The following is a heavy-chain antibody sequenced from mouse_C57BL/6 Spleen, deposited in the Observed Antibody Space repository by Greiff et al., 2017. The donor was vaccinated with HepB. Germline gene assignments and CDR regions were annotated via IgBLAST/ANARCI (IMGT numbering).Heavy chain of an antibody. CDR3: ARERPYYFDY. CDR1: GYTFTSYG. V-gene: IGHV1-81*01. J-gene: IGHJ2*01. CDR2: IYPRSGNT. D-gene: IGHD1-2*01. Sequence: ESGAELARPGASVKLSCKASGYTFTSYGISWVKQRTGQGLEWIGEIYPRSGNTYYNEKFKGKATLTADKSSSTAYMELRSLTSEYSAVYFCARERPYYFDYWGQGTTLTVSS.